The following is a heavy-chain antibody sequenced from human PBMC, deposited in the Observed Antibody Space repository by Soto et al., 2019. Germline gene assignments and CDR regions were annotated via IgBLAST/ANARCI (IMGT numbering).Heavy chain of an antibody. Sequence: GGSLRLSCAASGFTFSDHYMDWVRQAPGKGLEWVGRTRNKANSYTTEYAASVKGRFTISRDDSKNSLYLQMNSLKTEDTAVYYCARYKWELGGAFDIWGQGTMVTVSS. CDR3: ARYKWELGGAFDI. J-gene: IGHJ3*02. CDR2: TRNKANSYTT. V-gene: IGHV3-72*01. CDR1: GFTFSDHY. D-gene: IGHD1-26*01.